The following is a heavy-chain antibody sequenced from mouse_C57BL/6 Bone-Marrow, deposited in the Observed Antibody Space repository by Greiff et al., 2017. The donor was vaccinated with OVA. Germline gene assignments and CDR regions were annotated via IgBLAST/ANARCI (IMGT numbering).Heavy chain of an antibody. CDR2: SRNKANDYTT. J-gene: IGHJ3*01. D-gene: IGHD1-1*01. CDR1: GFTFSDFY. CDR3: ARDAGRGGSSLAWFAY. V-gene: IGHV7-1*01. Sequence: EVKVVESGGGLVQSGRSLRLSCATSGFTFSDFYMAWVRQAPGKGLEWIAASRNKANDYTTEYSASVKGRFIVSRDTSQSILYLQMNALRAEDTAIYYCARDAGRGGSSLAWFAYWGQGTLVTVSA.